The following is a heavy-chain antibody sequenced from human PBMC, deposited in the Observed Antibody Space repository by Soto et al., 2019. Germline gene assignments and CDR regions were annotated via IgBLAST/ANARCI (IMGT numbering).Heavy chain of an antibody. CDR1: GGSISSGGYY. CDR3: ATGGSITMVRGVIITGTWFDP. D-gene: IGHD3-10*01. V-gene: IGHV4-31*03. J-gene: IGHJ5*02. Sequence: SETLSLTCTVSGGSISSGGYYWSWIRQHPGKGLEWIGYIYYSGSTYYNPSLKSRVTISVDTSKNQFSLKLSSVTAADTAVYYYATGGSITMVRGVIITGTWFDPWGQGTLVTVSS. CDR2: IYYSGST.